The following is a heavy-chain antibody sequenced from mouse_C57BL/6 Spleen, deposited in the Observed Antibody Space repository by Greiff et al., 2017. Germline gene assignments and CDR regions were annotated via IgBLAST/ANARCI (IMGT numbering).Heavy chain of an antibody. Sequence: QVQLQQPGAELVMPGASVKLSCKASGYTFTSYWMHWVKQRPGQGLEWIGEIDPSGSYTNYNQKFKGKSTLTVDKSSSTAYMQLSSLTSEDSAVYYCARKGLGQWFAYWGQGTLVTVSA. J-gene: IGHJ3*01. CDR3: ARKGLGQWFAY. D-gene: IGHD4-1*01. CDR1: GYTFTSYW. V-gene: IGHV1-69*01. CDR2: IDPSGSYT.